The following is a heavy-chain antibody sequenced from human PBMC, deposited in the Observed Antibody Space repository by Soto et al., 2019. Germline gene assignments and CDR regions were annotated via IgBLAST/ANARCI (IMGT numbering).Heavy chain of an antibody. V-gene: IGHV3-23*01. CDR3: AKLIITYCGGDCYDAFDI. D-gene: IGHD2-21*02. J-gene: IGHJ3*02. CDR2: ISGSGGST. Sequence: LRLSCAASGFTFSSYAMSWVRQAPGKGLEWVSAISGSGGSTYYADSVKGRFTISRDNSKNTLYLQMNSLRAEDTAVYYCAKLIITYCGGDCYDAFDIWGQGTMVTVSS. CDR1: GFTFSSYA.